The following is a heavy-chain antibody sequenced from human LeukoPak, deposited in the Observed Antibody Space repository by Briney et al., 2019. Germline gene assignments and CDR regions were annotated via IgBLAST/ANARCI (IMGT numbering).Heavy chain of an antibody. D-gene: IGHD2-15*01. Sequence: GGSLRLSCAASGFTFSSYGMHWVRQAPGKGLEWVSSITSSSSYIYYADSVKGRFTISRDNAKNSLYLQMNSLRAEDTAVYYCAKAVPVGRGVAAKDYWGQGTLVTVSS. CDR3: AKAVPVGRGVAAKDY. J-gene: IGHJ4*02. V-gene: IGHV3-21*04. CDR2: ITSSSSYI. CDR1: GFTFSSYG.